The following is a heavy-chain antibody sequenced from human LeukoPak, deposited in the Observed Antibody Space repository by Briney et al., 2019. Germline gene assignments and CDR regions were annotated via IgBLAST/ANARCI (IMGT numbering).Heavy chain of an antibody. CDR3: ARDREGYCSGGSCPWSYYYYYMDV. Sequence: GGSLRLSCAASGFTVSSNYMSWVRQAPGKGLEWVSVIYSGGSTYFADSVKGRFTISRDNAKNSLYLQMNSLRAEDTAVYYCARDREGYCSGGSCPWSYYYYYMDVWGKGTTVTVSS. D-gene: IGHD2-15*01. V-gene: IGHV3-53*01. CDR1: GFTVSSNY. CDR2: IYSGGST. J-gene: IGHJ6*03.